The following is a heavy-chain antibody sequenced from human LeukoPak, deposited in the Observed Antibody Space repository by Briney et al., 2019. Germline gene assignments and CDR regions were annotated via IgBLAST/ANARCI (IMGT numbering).Heavy chain of an antibody. V-gene: IGHV1-2*02. CDR2: IDPNSGDS. CDR3: ARRDGYDAFDI. Sequence: ASVKVSCKASGYIFTAYYMHWVRQAPGQGLEWMGWIDPNSGDSNSAQRFQGRVTMTRDASISTAYMELSRLRSDDTAVYSCARRDGYDAFDIWGQGTMVIVSS. D-gene: IGHD5-24*01. CDR1: GYIFTAYY. J-gene: IGHJ3*02.